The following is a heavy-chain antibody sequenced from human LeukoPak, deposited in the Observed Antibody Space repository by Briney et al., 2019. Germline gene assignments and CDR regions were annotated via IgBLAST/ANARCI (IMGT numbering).Heavy chain of an antibody. V-gene: IGHV3-53*01. CDR1: GFTVSSKY. J-gene: IGHJ4*02. D-gene: IGHD5-12*01. CDR2: MYDGGRT. Sequence: PGGSLRLSCAASGFTVSSKYMSWVRQAPGKGLEWVSIMYDGGRTYYADSVRGRFTISRDNSKNTLHLQMNSLRADDTAVYHCARGLTYSFLDYWGRGTQVTVSS. CDR3: ARGLTYSFLDY.